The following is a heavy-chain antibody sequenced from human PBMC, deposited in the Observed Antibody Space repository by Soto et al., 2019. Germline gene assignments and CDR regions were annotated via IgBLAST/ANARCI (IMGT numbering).Heavy chain of an antibody. CDR3: ARHQLLYAFDI. CDR2: IYYSGST. J-gene: IGHJ3*02. Sequence: PSETLSLTCTVSGGSISSYYWSWIRQPPGKGLEWIGYIYYSGSTNYNPSLKSRVTISVDTSKNQSSLKLSSVTAADTAVYYCARHQLLYAFDIWGQGTMVTVS. V-gene: IGHV4-59*01. CDR1: GGSISSYY. D-gene: IGHD2-2*01.